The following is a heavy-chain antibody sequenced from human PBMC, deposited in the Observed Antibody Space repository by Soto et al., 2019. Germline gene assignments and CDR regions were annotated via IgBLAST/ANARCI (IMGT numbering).Heavy chain of an antibody. CDR3: ARLVVVAPVASV. V-gene: IGHV4-39*02. J-gene: IGHJ4*02. CDR2: IFYTGTT. Sequence: SETLSLTCSVSGGSIAYNSYYWGWIRQPPGKGLEWVGGIFYTGTTYYSPSLKDRVSISVDTSKNSFSLNLTSVTAADTAVYFCARLVVVAPVASVWGQGALVTVSS. CDR1: GGSIAYNSYY. D-gene: IGHD2-21*01.